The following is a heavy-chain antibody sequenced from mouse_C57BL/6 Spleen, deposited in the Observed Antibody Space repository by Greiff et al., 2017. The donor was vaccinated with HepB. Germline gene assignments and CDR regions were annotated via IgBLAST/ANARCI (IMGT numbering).Heavy chain of an antibody. CDR2: INYDGSST. J-gene: IGHJ2*01. D-gene: IGHD3-2*02. CDR1: GFTFSDYY. Sequence: EVMLVESEGGLVQPGSSMKLSYTASGFTFSDYYMAWVRQVPEKGLEWVANINYDGSSTYYLDSLKSRFIISRDNAKNILYLQMSSPKSEDTATYYCARDRDSSGWNYFDYWGQGTTLTVSS. V-gene: IGHV5-16*01. CDR3: ARDRDSSGWNYFDY.